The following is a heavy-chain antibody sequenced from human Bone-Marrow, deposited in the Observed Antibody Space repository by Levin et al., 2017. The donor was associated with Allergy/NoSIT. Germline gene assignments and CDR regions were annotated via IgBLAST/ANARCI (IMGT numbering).Heavy chain of an antibody. CDR3: ARHFPKPYYGSGYYMDV. J-gene: IGHJ6*03. Sequence: SETLSLTCTVSGGSISSYYWSWIRQPPGKGLEWIGYIYYSGSTNYNPSLKSRVTISVDTSKNQFSLKLSSVTAADTAVYYCARHFPKPYYGSGYYMDVWGKGTTVTVSS. CDR1: GGSISSYY. D-gene: IGHD3-10*01. CDR2: IYYSGST. V-gene: IGHV4-59*08.